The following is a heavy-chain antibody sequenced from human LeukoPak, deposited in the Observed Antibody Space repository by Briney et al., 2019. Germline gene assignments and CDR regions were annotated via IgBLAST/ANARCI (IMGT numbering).Heavy chain of an antibody. CDR2: ISAYNGNT. J-gene: IGHJ4*02. CDR1: GFTFISYG. Sequence: GASVKVSCKASGFTFISYGISCVRQAPGQGLEWMGWISAYNGNTNYAQKLQGRVTMTTDTSTSTAYMELRSLRSDDTAVYYCARSKTGYSSGWYYFDYWGQGTLVTVSS. D-gene: IGHD6-19*01. V-gene: IGHV1-18*01. CDR3: ARSKTGYSSGWYYFDY.